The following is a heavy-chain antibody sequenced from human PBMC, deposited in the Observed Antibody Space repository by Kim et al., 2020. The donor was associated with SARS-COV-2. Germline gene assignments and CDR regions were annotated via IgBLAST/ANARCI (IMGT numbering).Heavy chain of an antibody. J-gene: IGHJ5*02. CDR3: ARACYYGSGSGGPGFDP. CDR2: IYYSGST. D-gene: IGHD3-10*01. CDR1: AGSISSYY. Sequence: SETLSLTCTVSAGSISSYYWSWIRQPPGKGLEWIGYIYYSGSTNYNPSLKSRVTISVDTSKNQFSLKLSSVTAADTAVYYCARACYYGSGSGGPGFDPWGQGTLVTVSS. V-gene: IGHV4-59*13.